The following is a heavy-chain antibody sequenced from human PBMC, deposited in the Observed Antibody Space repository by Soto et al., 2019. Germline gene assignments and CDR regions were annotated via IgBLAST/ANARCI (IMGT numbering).Heavy chain of an antibody. J-gene: IGHJ6*02. Sequence: DVQLVESGGVVVQPGGSLRLSCAASGFTFDDYTMHWVRQAPGKGLEWVSLISWDGGSTYYADSVKGRFTISRDNSKNSLYLQMNSLRTEDTALYYCAKDKSNDFWSGYYSGMDVWGQGTTVTVSS. CDR3: AKDKSNDFWSGYYSGMDV. CDR1: GFTFDDYT. CDR2: ISWDGGST. V-gene: IGHV3-43*01. D-gene: IGHD3-3*01.